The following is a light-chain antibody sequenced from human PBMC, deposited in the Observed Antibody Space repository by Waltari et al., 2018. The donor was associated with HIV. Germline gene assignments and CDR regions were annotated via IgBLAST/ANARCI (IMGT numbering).Light chain of an antibody. CDR1: SSDVGGYNS. V-gene: IGLV2-11*01. Sequence: QSALTQPRSVSGSPGQSVAISGTGTSSDVGGYNSVSWYQQHPGKALQLMIFDAPKRPSGVPDRFSGSKSGNTASLTISGLQAEDEADYYCCSYAGSYTFVFGGGTKLTVL. CDR3: CSYAGSYTFV. CDR2: DAP. J-gene: IGLJ3*02.